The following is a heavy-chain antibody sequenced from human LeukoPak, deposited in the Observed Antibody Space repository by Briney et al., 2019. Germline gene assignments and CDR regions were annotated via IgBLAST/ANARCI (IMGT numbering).Heavy chain of an antibody. V-gene: IGHV3-23*01. CDR2: ISGSGGST. D-gene: IGHD5-24*01. CDR1: GFTFSSYA. J-gene: IGHJ4*02. Sequence: GGSLRLSCAASGFTFSSYAMSWVRQAPGKGREWVSAISGSGGSTYYADSVKGRFTISRDNSKNTLYLQMNSLRAEDTAVYYCAKGRHPRGGKKEMATITGGLDYWGQGTLVTVSS. CDR3: AKGRHPRGGKKEMATITGGLDY.